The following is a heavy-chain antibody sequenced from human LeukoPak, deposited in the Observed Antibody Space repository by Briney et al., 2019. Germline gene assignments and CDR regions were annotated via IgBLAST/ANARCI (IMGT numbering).Heavy chain of an antibody. J-gene: IGHJ5*02. V-gene: IGHV1-2*04. CDR3: ARDTLDLYSSSWSPLYNWFDP. CDR2: INPNSGGT. CDR1: GYTFTGYY. D-gene: IGHD6-13*01. Sequence: ASVKVSCKASGYTFTGYYMHWVRQAPGQGLEWMGWINPNSGGTNYAQKFQGWVTMTRDTSISTAYMELSRLRSDDTAVYYCARDTLDLYSSSWSPLYNWFDPWGQGTLVTVSS.